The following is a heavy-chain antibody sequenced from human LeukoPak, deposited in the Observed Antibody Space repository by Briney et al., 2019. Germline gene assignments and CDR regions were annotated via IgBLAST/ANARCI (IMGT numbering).Heavy chain of an antibody. CDR3: ARPFCSSTSCRRWAKDKYYYYMDV. CDR2: IYYSGST. J-gene: IGHJ6*03. D-gene: IGHD2-2*01. Sequence: SETLSLTCTVSGGSISSSSYYWGWIRQPPGKGLEWIGSIYYSGSTYYNPSLKSRVTISVDTSKNQFSLKLSSVTAADTAVYYCARPFCSSTSCRRWAKDKYYYYMDVWGKGTTVTISS. V-gene: IGHV4-39*07. CDR1: GGSISSSSYY.